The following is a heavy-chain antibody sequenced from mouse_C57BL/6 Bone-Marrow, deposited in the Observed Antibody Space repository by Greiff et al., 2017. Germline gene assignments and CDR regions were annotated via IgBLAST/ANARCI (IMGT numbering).Heavy chain of an antibody. J-gene: IGHJ3*01. V-gene: IGHV1-72*01. CDR1: GYTFTSYW. D-gene: IGHD2-12*01. CDR3: AISWADPELRRVFDY. CDR2: IDPNGGGT. Sequence: QVQLQQPGAELVKPGASVKLSCKASGYTFTSYWMHWVKQRPGRGLEWIGRIDPNGGGTKYNEKFKSKATLTVDKPSSTAYMRLSSLTSEDSAVYYCAISWADPELRRVFDYWGQGTLVTVSA.